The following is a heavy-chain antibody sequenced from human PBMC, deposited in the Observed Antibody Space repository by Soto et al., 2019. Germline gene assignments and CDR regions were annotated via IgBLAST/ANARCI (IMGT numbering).Heavy chain of an antibody. CDR1: GGTFSSYA. CDR2: IIPIFGTA. Sequence: GASVKVSCKASGGTFSSYAISWVRQAPGQGLEWMGGIIPIFGTANYAQKFQGRVTITADESTSTAYMELSSLRSEDTAVYYCARLITMVRGVSNWFDPWGQGTLVTVS. J-gene: IGHJ5*02. V-gene: IGHV1-69*13. CDR3: ARLITMVRGVSNWFDP. D-gene: IGHD3-10*01.